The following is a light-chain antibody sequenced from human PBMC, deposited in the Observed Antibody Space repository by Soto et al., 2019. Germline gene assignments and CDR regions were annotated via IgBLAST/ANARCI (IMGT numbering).Light chain of an antibody. J-gene: IGLJ3*02. CDR1: SSNIGAGYP. Sequence: QSVLTQPPSVSGAPGQGVTISGTGSSSNIGAGYPVHWYQQLPGTAPKLLVAGNRPSGVPDRFSVSKSGASASLAITGLQAEDEADYYCQSYDSSLSRRWVFGGGTKVTVL. CDR3: QSYDSSLSRRWV. CDR2: G. V-gene: IGLV1-40*01.